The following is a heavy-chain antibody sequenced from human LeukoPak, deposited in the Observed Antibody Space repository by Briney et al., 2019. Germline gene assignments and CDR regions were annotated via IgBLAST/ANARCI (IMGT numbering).Heavy chain of an antibody. CDR2: ISYSGGT. Sequence: SETLSLTCTVSGASIRTYYWGWIRQPPGKGLEWIGYISYSGGTNYNPSLKSRVSISMDTSNNQFSLKLSSVTAADTAVFYCAKVRDTSGYFYYLDSWGQGTLVTVSS. V-gene: IGHV4-59*01. D-gene: IGHD3-22*01. CDR1: GASIRTYY. CDR3: AKVRDTSGYFYYLDS. J-gene: IGHJ4*02.